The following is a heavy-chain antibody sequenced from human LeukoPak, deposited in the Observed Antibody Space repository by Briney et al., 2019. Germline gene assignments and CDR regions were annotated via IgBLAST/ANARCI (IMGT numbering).Heavy chain of an antibody. CDR1: GFSFSSYD. Sequence: GGSLRLSCAASGFSFSSYDMHWVRQITGKGLEWVSVIGTAGDSLFAGSARGRFTISRENAKNSLYLQMNSLRAGDTAVYYCARSVAGSSWFDPWGQGTLVTVSS. CDR3: ARSVAGSSWFDP. D-gene: IGHD6-19*01. CDR2: IGTAGDS. V-gene: IGHV3-13*01. J-gene: IGHJ5*02.